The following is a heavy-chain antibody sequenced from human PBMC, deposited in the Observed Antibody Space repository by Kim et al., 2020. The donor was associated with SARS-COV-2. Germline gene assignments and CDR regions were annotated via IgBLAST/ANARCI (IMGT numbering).Heavy chain of an antibody. CDR3: AKEGGVYCSSTSCYAGWFDP. Sequence: GGSLRLSCAASGFTFSSYAMSWVRQAPGKGLEWVSAISGSGGSTYYADSVKGRFTISRDNSKNTLYLQMNSLRAEDTAVYYCAKEGGVYCSSTSCYAGWFDPWGQGTLVTVSS. V-gene: IGHV3-23*01. CDR1: GFTFSSYA. CDR2: ISGSGGST. J-gene: IGHJ5*02. D-gene: IGHD2-2*01.